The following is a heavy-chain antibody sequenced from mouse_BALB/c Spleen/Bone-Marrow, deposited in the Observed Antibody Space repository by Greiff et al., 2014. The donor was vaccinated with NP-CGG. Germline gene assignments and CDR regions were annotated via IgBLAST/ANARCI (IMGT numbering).Heavy chain of an antibody. CDR2: ISTYSGNT. CDR3: ARNFYCSSDFDY. J-gene: IGHJ2*01. CDR1: GYTFTAYA. V-gene: IGHV1-67*01. D-gene: IGHD1-1*01. Sequence: VQLQQSGPELVRPGVSVKLSCKGSGYTFTAYAMHWVKQSHAKSLEWIGLISTYSGNTHYNQNFKGKATMTVDKSSSTAYMELARLTSEDSAIYYCARNFYCSSDFDYWGQGTTLTVSS.